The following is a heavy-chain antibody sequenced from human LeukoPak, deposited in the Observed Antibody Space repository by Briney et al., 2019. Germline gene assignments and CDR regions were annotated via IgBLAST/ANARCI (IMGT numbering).Heavy chain of an antibody. CDR1: GGSISSGGYY. V-gene: IGHV4-31*03. J-gene: IGHJ4*02. D-gene: IGHD2-15*01. CDR2: IYYSGST. CDR3: ARGTFDYIVGVRGMPLDY. Sequence: SETLSLTCTVSGGSISSGGYYWSWIRQHPGKGLEWIGYIYYSGSTYYNPSLKSRVTISVDTSKNQFSLKLSSVTAADTAVYYCARGTFDYIVGVRGMPLDYWGQGTLVTVSS.